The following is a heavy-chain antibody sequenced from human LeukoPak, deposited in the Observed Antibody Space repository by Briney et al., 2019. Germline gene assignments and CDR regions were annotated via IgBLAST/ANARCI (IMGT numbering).Heavy chain of an antibody. D-gene: IGHD2-21*01. CDR2: IYYSGST. CDR3: ARLNFAVENAEFDY. CDR1: GGSISSSSCY. V-gene: IGHV4-39*01. J-gene: IGHJ4*02. Sequence: SETLSLTCTVSGGSISSSSCYWGWIRQPPGKGLEWIGSIYYSGSTYYNPSLKSRVTISVDTSKNQFSLKLSSVTAADTAMYYCARLNFAVENAEFDYWGQGPLVTVSS.